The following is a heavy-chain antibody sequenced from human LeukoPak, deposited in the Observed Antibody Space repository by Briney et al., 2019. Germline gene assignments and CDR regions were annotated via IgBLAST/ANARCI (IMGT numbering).Heavy chain of an antibody. J-gene: IGHJ4*02. Sequence: WASVNVSSKASGGTFSSYAISWVRQAPGQGLEWMGGIIPIFGTANYAQKFQGRVTITADESTSTAYMELSSLRSEDTAVYYCARTTRPFTMKGPFDYWGQGTLVTVSS. CDR3: ARTTRPFTMKGPFDY. CDR2: IIPIFGTA. CDR1: GGTFSSYA. D-gene: IGHD3-22*01. V-gene: IGHV1-69*13.